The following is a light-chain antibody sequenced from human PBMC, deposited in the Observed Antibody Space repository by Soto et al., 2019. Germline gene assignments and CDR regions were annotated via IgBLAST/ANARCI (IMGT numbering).Light chain of an antibody. J-gene: IGKJ2*01. CDR2: GAS. Sequence: EIVLTQSPGTLSLSPGERATLSCRASQSVSSSYLAWYQQKPGQAPRLLIYGASSRDTGIPDRFSGSGSGTDFTLTISRLEPEDFSVYYCQQYGAGYTFGQGTKQEIK. CDR3: QQYGAGYT. CDR1: QSVSSSY. V-gene: IGKV3-20*01.